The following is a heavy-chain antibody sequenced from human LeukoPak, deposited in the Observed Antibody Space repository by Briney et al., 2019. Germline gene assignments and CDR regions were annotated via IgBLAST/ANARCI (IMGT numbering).Heavy chain of an antibody. J-gene: IGHJ3*02. CDR2: IVVGSGNT. CDR1: GFTFTSSA. V-gene: IGHV1-58*01. CDR3: ATGRFITIFGEIDPDSTSAFDI. D-gene: IGHD3-3*01. Sequence: SVKVSCKASGFTFTSSAVQWVRQAHGQRLEWIGWIVVGSGNTNYAQKFQERVTITRDKSTSTAYMEPSSLRSEDTAVYYCATGRFITIFGEIDPDSTSAFDIWGQGTMVTVSS.